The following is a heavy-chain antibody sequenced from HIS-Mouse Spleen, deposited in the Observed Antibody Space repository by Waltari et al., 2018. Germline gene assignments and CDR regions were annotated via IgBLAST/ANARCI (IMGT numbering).Heavy chain of an antibody. D-gene: IGHD5-12*01. CDR2: ISYDGSNK. Sequence: QVQLVESGGGVVQPGRSLRLSCAASGFTFSSYAMHWVRQAPGKGLEWVAVISYDGSNKYYADSVKGRFTISRDNSKNTLYLQMNSLGAEDTAVYYCARRYSGYDLGYWGQGTLVTVSS. CDR3: ARRYSGYDLGY. V-gene: IGHV3-30*04. CDR1: GFTFSSYA. J-gene: IGHJ4*02.